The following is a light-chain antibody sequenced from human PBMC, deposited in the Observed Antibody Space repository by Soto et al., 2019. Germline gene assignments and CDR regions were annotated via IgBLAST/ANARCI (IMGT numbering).Light chain of an antibody. Sequence: QSVLTQPASVSGSPGQSVTISCTGTNSDIGPYNYVTLYQKHPGKAPKLIIYDVNNRPSGVSNRFSGSKSGNTASLTISGLQAEDEADYYCSSYTSTTTVIIFGGGTKLTVL. J-gene: IGLJ2*01. CDR1: NSDIGPYNY. CDR2: DVN. V-gene: IGLV2-14*01. CDR3: SSYTSTTTVII.